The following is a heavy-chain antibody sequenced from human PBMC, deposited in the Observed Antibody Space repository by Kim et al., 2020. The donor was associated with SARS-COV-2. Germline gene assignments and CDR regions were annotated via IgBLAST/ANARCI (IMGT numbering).Heavy chain of an antibody. D-gene: IGHD6-13*01. CDR2: ISSNGGST. J-gene: IGHJ6*02. CDR3: VKGGIYDIAAAGNYYYYGMDX. Sequence: GGSLRLSCSASGFTFSSYAMHWVRQAPGKGLEYVSAISSNGGSTYYADSVKGRFTISRDNSKNTLYLQMSSLRAEDTAVYYCVKGGIYDIAAAGNYYYYGMDXXXQ. CDR1: GFTFSSYA. V-gene: IGHV3-64D*06.